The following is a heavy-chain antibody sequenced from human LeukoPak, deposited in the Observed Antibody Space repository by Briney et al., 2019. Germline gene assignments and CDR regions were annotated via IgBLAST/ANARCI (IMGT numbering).Heavy chain of an antibody. D-gene: IGHD3-10*01. CDR2: ISSSSSYI. CDR3: ARVRLLWFGELSYHGAFDI. J-gene: IGHJ3*02. V-gene: IGHV3-21*01. CDR1: GFTFSSYS. Sequence: PGGSLRLSCAASGFTFSSYSMNWVRQAPGKGLEWVSSISSSSSYIYYADSVKGRFTISRDNAKNTLYLQMNSLRAEDTAVYYCARVRLLWFGELSYHGAFDIWGQGTMVTVSS.